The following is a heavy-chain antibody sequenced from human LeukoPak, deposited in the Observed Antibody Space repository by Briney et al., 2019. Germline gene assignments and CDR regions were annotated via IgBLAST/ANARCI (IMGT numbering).Heavy chain of an antibody. J-gene: IGHJ3*02. Sequence: SVKVSCKASGGTFSSYAISWVRQAPGQGLEWMGRIIPILGIANYAQKFQGRVTITAGKSTSTAYMELSSLRSEDTAVYYCARDGSLDYYDSSGQNNAFDIWGQGTMVTVSS. CDR2: IIPILGIA. CDR3: ARDGSLDYYDSSGQNNAFDI. CDR1: GGTFSSYA. V-gene: IGHV1-69*04. D-gene: IGHD3-22*01.